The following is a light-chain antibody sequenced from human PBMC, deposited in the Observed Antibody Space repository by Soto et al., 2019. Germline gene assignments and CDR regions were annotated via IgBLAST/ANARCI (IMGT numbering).Light chain of an antibody. CDR3: ATWDDSLSGYVV. J-gene: IGLJ2*01. CDR2: RDN. Sequence: QSVLSQPPSASGTPGQSDTISCSGSSSNIGSNYVYWYQQLPRTAPKLLISRDNRRPSGVPDRFSGSKSGTSASLAISGLRSDDEADYYCATWDDSLSGYVVFGGGTKLTVL. V-gene: IGLV1-47*01. CDR1: SSNIGSNY.